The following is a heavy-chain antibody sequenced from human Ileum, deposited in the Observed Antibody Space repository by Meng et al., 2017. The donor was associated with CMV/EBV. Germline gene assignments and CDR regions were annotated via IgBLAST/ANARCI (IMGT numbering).Heavy chain of an antibody. CDR2: ISPSGSST. CDR3: AKDFNYGDYLDY. Sequence: GGSLSLSCAGSGFTFSNYAMNWVRQAPGKGLEWLSRISPSGSSTFYADSIKGRFTISRDNSNNTLFLQMNSLGAEDTAMYYCAKDFNYGDYLDYWGQGTPVTVSS. V-gene: IGHV3-23*01. J-gene: IGHJ4*02. CDR1: GFTFSNYA. D-gene: IGHD4-17*01.